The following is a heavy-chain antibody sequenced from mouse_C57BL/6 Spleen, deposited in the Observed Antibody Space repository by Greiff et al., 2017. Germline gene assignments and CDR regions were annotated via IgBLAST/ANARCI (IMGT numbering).Heavy chain of an antibody. CDR1: GFNIKDYY. V-gene: IGHV14-1*01. Sequence: VQLQQSGAELVRPGASVKLSCTASGFNIKDYYMHWVKQRPEQGLEWIGRIDPADGDTEYAPKFQGKATMTADTSSNTAYLQLGSLTSEDTTVYYCTGAYYDYDETCAYWGQGTLVTVSA. D-gene: IGHD2-4*01. J-gene: IGHJ3*01. CDR3: TGAYYDYDETCAY. CDR2: IDPADGDT.